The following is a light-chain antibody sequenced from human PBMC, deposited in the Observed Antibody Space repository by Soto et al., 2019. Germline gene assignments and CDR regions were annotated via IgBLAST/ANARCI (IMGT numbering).Light chain of an antibody. CDR3: LSYAGTDTWI. V-gene: IGLV2-23*01. Sequence: QSALTQPASVSVSPGQSITISCTGSGSDIGGYNLVSWYQHHPGKVPKLVMFEAYKRPSGVSDRFSGSKAGNTASLTISGLQAGDEADYYCLSYAGTDTWIFGGGTKLTV. CDR1: GSDIGGYNL. CDR2: EAY. J-gene: IGLJ2*01.